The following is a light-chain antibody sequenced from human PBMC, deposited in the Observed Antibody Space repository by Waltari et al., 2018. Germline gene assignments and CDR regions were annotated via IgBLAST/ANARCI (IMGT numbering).Light chain of an antibody. J-gene: IGLJ3*02. CDR3: QAWDSNVNWV. V-gene: IGLV3-1*01. CDR1: NLGNKY. CDR2: QDT. Sequence: YDLTQPPSVSVSPGQAASITCSGDNLGNKYVCWYQQKPGQSPLLLIYQDTKRPSGIPERFSGSVSGNTVTLTISATQALDEADYYCQAWDSNVNWVFGGWTKLTVL.